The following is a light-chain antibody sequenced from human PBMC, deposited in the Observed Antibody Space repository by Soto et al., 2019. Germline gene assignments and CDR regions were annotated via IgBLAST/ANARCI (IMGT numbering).Light chain of an antibody. Sequence: EIALTQSPGTLSLSPGERAILTCRASQNVDSSYFAWYQLKPGQAPRLLIYGASSRATGITDRFSGSGSGRDFSLTISSLVPADLAVYFCQQYGSSPPYTFGQGTKLEIK. CDR3: QQYGSSPPYT. V-gene: IGKV3-20*01. J-gene: IGKJ2*01. CDR2: GAS. CDR1: QNVDSSY.